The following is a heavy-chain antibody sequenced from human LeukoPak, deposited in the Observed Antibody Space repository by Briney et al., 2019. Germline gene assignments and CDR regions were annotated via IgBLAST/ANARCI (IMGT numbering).Heavy chain of an antibody. Sequence: AGGSLRPSCAASGFTFSSYAMSWVRQAPGKGLEWVSGITGSGGSTYYADSVKGRFTISRDNSKDTLYLQMNSLRAEDTAVYYCAKDHSSGWPNAAFDYWGQGTLVTVSS. CDR2: ITGSGGST. CDR3: AKDHSSGWPNAAFDY. J-gene: IGHJ4*02. CDR1: GFTFSSYA. V-gene: IGHV3-23*01. D-gene: IGHD6-19*01.